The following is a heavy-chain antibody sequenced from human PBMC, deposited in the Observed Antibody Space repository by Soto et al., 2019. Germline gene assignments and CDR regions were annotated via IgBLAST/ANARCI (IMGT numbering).Heavy chain of an antibody. Sequence: GGSLRRSCAASGFTFSSYSMNWVRQAPGKGLEWVSSISSSSSYIYYAASVKGRFTISRDNAKNSLYLQMNSLRAEDTAVYYCARDGNDILTGQLGYYFDYWGQGTLVTVSS. V-gene: IGHV3-21*01. J-gene: IGHJ4*02. CDR3: ARDGNDILTGQLGYYFDY. CDR2: ISSSSSYI. CDR1: GFTFSSYS. D-gene: IGHD3-9*01.